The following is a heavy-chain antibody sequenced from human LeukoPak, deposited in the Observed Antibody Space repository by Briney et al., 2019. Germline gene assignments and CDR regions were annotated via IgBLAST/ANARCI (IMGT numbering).Heavy chain of an antibody. CDR2: IYYSGST. Sequence: SETLSLTCTVSGGSISSSSYYWGWIRQPPGKGLEWIGSIYYSGSTYYNPSLKSRVTISVDTSKNQFSLKLSSVTAADTAVYYCARPGAARRWYFDYWGQGTLVTASS. V-gene: IGHV4-39*01. CDR3: ARPGAARRWYFDY. J-gene: IGHJ4*02. D-gene: IGHD6-6*01. CDR1: GGSISSSSYY.